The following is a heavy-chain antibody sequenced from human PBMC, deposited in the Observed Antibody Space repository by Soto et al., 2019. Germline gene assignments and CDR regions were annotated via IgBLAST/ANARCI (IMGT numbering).Heavy chain of an antibody. D-gene: IGHD3-9*01. J-gene: IGHJ3*01. CDR1: VFSFISYS. CDR3: LRVFDHNTFDV. V-gene: IGHV3-48*02. CDR2: ISNSGSVI. Sequence: XGSLRLSCASSVFSFISYSMSCVRHSPGKWLEWVSYISNSGSVIHDADSVKGRFTISRDNAKNSLSLQMNSLRDEDTALYYCLRVFDHNTFDVWGQGTVVTVSS.